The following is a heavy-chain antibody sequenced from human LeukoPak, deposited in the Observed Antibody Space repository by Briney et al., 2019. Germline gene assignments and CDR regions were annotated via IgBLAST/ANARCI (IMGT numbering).Heavy chain of an antibody. CDR2: IRYDGSNK. CDR3: AKGRYYNILTGYPRQYYFDY. Sequence: GGSLRLSCAASGFTFSSYGMHWVRQAPGKGLEWVAFIRYDGSNKYYADSVKGRFTISRDKSKNTLYLQMNSLRTEDTAVYYCAKGRYYNILTGYPRQYYFDYWGQGTLVTVSS. D-gene: IGHD3-9*01. V-gene: IGHV3-30*02. J-gene: IGHJ4*02. CDR1: GFTFSSYG.